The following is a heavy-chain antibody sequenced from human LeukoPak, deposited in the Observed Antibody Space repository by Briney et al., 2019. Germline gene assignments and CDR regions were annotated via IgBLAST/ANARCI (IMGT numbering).Heavy chain of an antibody. CDR1: GFTFSSYA. V-gene: IGHV3-7*01. Sequence: GGSLRLSCAASGFTFSSYAMHWVRQAPGKGLEWVANIKPDGSEKYCVDFVKGRFTISRDNAKNSLYLQMNSLRAEDTAIYYCARGDFNDFGDYVDAFEIWGQGTMVTVSA. D-gene: IGHD4-17*01. CDR3: ARGDFNDFGDYVDAFEI. CDR2: IKPDGSEK. J-gene: IGHJ3*02.